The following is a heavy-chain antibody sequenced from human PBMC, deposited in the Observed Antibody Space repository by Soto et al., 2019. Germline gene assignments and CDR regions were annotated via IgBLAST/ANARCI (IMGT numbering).Heavy chain of an antibody. V-gene: IGHV3-30-3*01. CDR1: GFTFSSYA. CDR3: ARAHEIVVVPAAMVLGGFDY. J-gene: IGHJ4*02. Sequence: PGGSLRLSCAASGFTFSSYAMHWVRQAPGKGLEWVAVISYDGSNKYYADSVKGRFTISRDNSKNTLYLQMNSLRAEDTAVYYCARAHEIVVVPAAMVLGGFDYWGQGTLVTVSS. D-gene: IGHD2-2*01. CDR2: ISYDGSNK.